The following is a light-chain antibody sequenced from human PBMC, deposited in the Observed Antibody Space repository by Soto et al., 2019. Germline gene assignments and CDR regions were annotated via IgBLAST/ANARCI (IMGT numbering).Light chain of an antibody. CDR3: QQFWTTPVS. V-gene: IGKV4-1*01. CDR1: QSLLYSSNNKTY. J-gene: IGKJ4*01. CDR2: WAS. Sequence: IVMTQSPDSLAVSLGKRATINCRSSQSLLYSSNNKTYLAWYQQRPGQSPKLLISWASNRESGVPDRFRGSGSGAAFTLTITSLQTEDVAVYYCQQFWTTPVSFGGGTKLEI.